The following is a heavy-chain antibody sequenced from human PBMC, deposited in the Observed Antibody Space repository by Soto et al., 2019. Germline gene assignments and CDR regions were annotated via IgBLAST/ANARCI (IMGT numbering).Heavy chain of an antibody. Sequence: GASVKVSCKASGGTFSSYAISWVRQAPGQGLEWMGGVIPIFGTANYAQKFQGRVTITADGSTSTAYMELSSLRSEDTAVYYCASQRLTDAFDIWGQGTMVTVSS. J-gene: IGHJ3*02. V-gene: IGHV1-69*13. CDR1: GGTFSSYA. CDR3: ASQRLTDAFDI. D-gene: IGHD2-21*01. CDR2: VIPIFGTA.